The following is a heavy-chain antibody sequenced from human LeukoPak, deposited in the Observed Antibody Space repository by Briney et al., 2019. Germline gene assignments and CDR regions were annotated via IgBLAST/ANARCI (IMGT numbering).Heavy chain of an antibody. J-gene: IGHJ4*02. D-gene: IGHD2-15*01. V-gene: IGHV3-23*01. Sequence: GGSLRLSCVASGFTFSTYSMSWVRQAPGKGLEWVSSIRGGGGDTYYADSVKGRFTISRDNSKDTLSLQMNSLRAEDTAVYYCAKISWDGRGTFYWGQGTLVTVSS. CDR3: AKISWDGRGTFY. CDR2: IRGGGGDT. CDR1: GFTFSTYS.